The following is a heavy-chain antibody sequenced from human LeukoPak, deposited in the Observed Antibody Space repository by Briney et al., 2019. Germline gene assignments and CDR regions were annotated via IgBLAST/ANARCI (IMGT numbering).Heavy chain of an antibody. CDR3: ASQVLGDSSGYYDYGMDV. J-gene: IGHJ6*02. D-gene: IGHD3-22*01. CDR2: IIPIFGTA. CDR1: GGTFSSYA. V-gene: IGHV1-69*13. Sequence: ASVKVSCKAPGGTFSSYAISWVRQAPGQGLEWMGGIIPIFGTANYAQKFQGRVTITADESTSTAYMELSSLRSEDTAVYYCASQVLGDSSGYYDYGMDVWGQGTTVTVSS.